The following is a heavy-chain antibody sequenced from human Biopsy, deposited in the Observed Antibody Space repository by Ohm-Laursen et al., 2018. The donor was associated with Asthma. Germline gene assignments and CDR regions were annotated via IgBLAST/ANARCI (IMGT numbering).Heavy chain of an antibody. CDR1: GASIRGSGSY. J-gene: IGHJ4*02. V-gene: IGHV4-39*01. Sequence: SETLSLTCTVSGASIRGSGSYWAWIRQAPGKGPEWIGTTHYSGSTFYKPSLRSRVTMSLDTSTNQFSLRLRSVTATDTAVHYCASPVNRAFGGYEWAAVFDYWGQGILVTVSS. CDR3: ASPVNRAFGGYEWAAVFDY. CDR2: THYSGST. D-gene: IGHD5-12*01.